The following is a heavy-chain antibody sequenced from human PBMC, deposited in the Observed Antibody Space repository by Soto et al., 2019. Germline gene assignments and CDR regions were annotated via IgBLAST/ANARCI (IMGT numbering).Heavy chain of an antibody. CDR3: AREGYSSGWNDF. CDR2: ISDSGST. D-gene: IGHD6-19*01. V-gene: IGHV4-59*01. J-gene: IGHJ4*02. Sequence: WTWIRQTPGKGLEWMRYISDSGSTNYHPSLKRRVTISVATSKNQFSLKLRSVTAADTAVYYCAREGYSSGWNDFWGQGILVTVSS.